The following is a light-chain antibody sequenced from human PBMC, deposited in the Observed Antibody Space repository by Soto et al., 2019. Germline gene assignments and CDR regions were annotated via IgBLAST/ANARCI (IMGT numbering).Light chain of an antibody. Sequence: EIVMTQSPATLSVSPGERATLSCRASQSISTELAWYQQKPGQPPRLLIYSSSTRATVVPARFNGSGSGSEFTLTISVLHSEDFAVYYCQQGHNWPLTFGQGTRLEI. CDR2: SSS. CDR3: QQGHNWPLT. CDR1: QSISTE. V-gene: IGKV3-15*01. J-gene: IGKJ2*01.